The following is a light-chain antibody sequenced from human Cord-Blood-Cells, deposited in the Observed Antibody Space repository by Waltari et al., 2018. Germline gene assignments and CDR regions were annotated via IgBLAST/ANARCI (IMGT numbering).Light chain of an antibody. J-gene: IGKJ1*01. CDR3: QQSYSAPWT. CDR2: ASS. Sequence: DIQMTQSPSYLSASVGDRVTITCRASQSISSYLNWYQQKPGKAPKHLIYASSSLQSGVPSRFSGSGSATDFTLTISSLQPEDFATYYCQQSYSAPWTFGQGTKVEIK. V-gene: IGKV1-39*01. CDR1: QSISSY.